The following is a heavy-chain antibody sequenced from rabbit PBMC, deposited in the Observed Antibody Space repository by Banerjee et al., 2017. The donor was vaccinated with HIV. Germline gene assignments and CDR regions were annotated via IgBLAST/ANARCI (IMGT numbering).Heavy chain of an antibody. CDR3: ARDNNGWGADFNL. D-gene: IGHD4-1*01. V-gene: IGHV1S40*01. J-gene: IGHJ4*01. CDR2: IYVGNSDST. Sequence: QSLEESGGDLVKPGASLTLTCTASGFSFSSNDYMCWVRQAPGKGLEWIACIYVGNSDSTYYASWAKGRFTISKTSSTTVTLQMTSLTAADTATYFCARDNNGWGADFNLWGPGTLVTVS. CDR1: GFSFSSNDY.